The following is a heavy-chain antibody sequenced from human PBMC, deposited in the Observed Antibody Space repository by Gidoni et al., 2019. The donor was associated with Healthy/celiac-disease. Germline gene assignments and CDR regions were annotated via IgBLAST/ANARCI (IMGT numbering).Heavy chain of an antibody. D-gene: IGHD6-19*01. CDR2: ISYDGSNK. CDR1: GFTFGSYG. CDR3: AKVLHLYSSGWFDPFDY. V-gene: IGHV3-30*18. Sequence: QVQLVESGRGVVQPGRSLRLACPASGFTFGSYGMHWFRQAPGKGLGWVAVISYDGSNKYYADSVKGRFTISRDNSKNTLYLQMNSLRAEDTAVYYCAKVLHLYSSGWFDPFDYWGQGTLVTVSS. J-gene: IGHJ4*02.